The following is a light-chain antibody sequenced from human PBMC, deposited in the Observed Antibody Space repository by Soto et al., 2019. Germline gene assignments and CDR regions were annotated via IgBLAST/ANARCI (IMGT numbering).Light chain of an antibody. V-gene: IGKV3D-15*01. CDR1: ESVSDN. CDR2: GAS. Sequence: EVVMTRSPATLSVSPGERATLSCRASESVSDNLAWYQQKPGQAPRLLIYGASFRATGIPATFSGSGSGIEFTLIISSLQSEDFAIYYCQQYNNWPRTFGQGTKVDIK. J-gene: IGKJ1*01. CDR3: QQYNNWPRT.